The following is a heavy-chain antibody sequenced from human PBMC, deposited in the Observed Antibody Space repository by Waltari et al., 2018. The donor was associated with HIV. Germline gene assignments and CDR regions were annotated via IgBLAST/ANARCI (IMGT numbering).Heavy chain of an antibody. Sequence: QVQLVQSGAVVKKPGASVKVSCKTSGYTFSDNTIHWMRQAPGQGPEWMGWINPNSGGTNYAQRFQDRVTLTRDTHISTVFMDLSRLASDDTAVYYCARVPQGRLGELSTYYFDYWGQGSLVIVSS. V-gene: IGHV1-2*02. CDR1: GYTFSDNT. D-gene: IGHD3-16*01. CDR2: INPNSGGT. J-gene: IGHJ4*02. CDR3: ARVPQGRLGELSTYYFDY.